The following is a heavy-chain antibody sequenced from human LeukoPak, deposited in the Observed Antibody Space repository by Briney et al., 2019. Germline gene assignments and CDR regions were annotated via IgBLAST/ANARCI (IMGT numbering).Heavy chain of an antibody. Sequence: GRSLRLSCAASGFTFDDHGMHWVRQAPGKGQEWVSGISWSSGIIGYADSVKGRFTISRDNAKNSLYLQMDSLRAEDTALYYCAKDTGRPTDAITMEDNAFDIWGQGTMVTVSS. V-gene: IGHV3-9*01. CDR1: GFTFDDHG. D-gene: IGHD3-3*01. CDR3: AKDTGRPTDAITMEDNAFDI. J-gene: IGHJ3*02. CDR2: ISWSSGII.